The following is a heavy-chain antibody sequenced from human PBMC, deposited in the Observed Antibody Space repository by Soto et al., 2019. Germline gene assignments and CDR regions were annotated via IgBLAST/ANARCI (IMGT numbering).Heavy chain of an antibody. CDR2: IYSGGST. V-gene: IGHV3-66*01. CDR3: ARVGYCSSTSCYN. J-gene: IGHJ4*02. D-gene: IGHD2-2*02. Sequence: PGGSLRLSCAASGVTVSSNYMSWVRQAPGKGLEWVSVIYSGGSTYYADSVKGRFTISRDNSKNTLYLQMNSLRAEDTAVYYCARVGYCSSTSCYNWGQGTLVTVSS. CDR1: GVTVSSNY.